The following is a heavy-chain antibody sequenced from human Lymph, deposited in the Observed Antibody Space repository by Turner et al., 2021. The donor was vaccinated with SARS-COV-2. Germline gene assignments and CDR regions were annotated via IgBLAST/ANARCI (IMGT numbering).Heavy chain of an antibody. Sequence: VQLVESGGGLVQPGGSLRLSCGASGFTFSDYYMSWIREAPGKGLEWVSYISSSGSTIYYADAVKGRFTMSRDNAKNSLYLKMNSLRAEDTAVYYCARGSIAARSTTRGDGLDYWGQGTLVTVSS. CDR2: ISSSGSTI. V-gene: IGHV3-11*01. D-gene: IGHD6-6*01. J-gene: IGHJ4*02. CDR3: ARGSIAARSTTRGDGLDY. CDR1: GFTFSDYY.